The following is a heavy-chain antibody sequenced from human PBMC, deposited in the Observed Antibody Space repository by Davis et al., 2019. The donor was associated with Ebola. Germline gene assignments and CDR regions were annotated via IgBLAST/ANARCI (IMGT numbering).Heavy chain of an antibody. CDR2: INPSGGST. Sequence: ASVKVSCKASGYTFTSYYMHWVRQAPGQGLEWMGIINPSGGSTSYAQKFQGRVTMTRDTSTSTVYMELSSLRSEDTAVYYCARVGYCSGGSCYSGYQFDPWGQGTLVTVSS. J-gene: IGHJ5*02. CDR1: GYTFTSYY. D-gene: IGHD2-15*01. CDR3: ARVGYCSGGSCYSGYQFDP. V-gene: IGHV1-46*01.